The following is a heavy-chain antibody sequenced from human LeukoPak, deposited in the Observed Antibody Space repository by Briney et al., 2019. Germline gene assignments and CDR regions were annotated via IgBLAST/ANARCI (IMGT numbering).Heavy chain of an antibody. Sequence: SETLSLTCTVSGGSISSYYWSWIRQPAGKGLEWIGRINTSGSTNYNPSLKSRVTISVDTSKNQFSLKLTSVTAADTAVYYCVSAKFLVRGVSWFDPWGQGTLVTVSS. CDR2: INTSGST. V-gene: IGHV4-4*07. CDR1: GGSISSYY. J-gene: IGHJ5*02. CDR3: VSAKFLVRGVSWFDP. D-gene: IGHD3-10*01.